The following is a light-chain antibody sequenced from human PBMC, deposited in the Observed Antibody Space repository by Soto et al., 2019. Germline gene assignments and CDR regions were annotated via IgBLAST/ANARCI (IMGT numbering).Light chain of an antibody. Sequence: DIQMTQSPSSLSASVGDRVTITCRASQSISRYLNWYQQKPGKAPELLIYATSNLQSGVPSRFSGSGSGTDFTLIISSLQPEEVATYYCPQSYSSPPLTFGGGTKVEIK. CDR2: ATS. V-gene: IGKV1-39*01. J-gene: IGKJ4*01. CDR3: PQSYSSPPLT. CDR1: QSISRY.